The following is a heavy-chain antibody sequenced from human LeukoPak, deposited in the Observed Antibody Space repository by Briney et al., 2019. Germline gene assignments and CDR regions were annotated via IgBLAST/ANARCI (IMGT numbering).Heavy chain of an antibody. Sequence: SETLSLTCTVSGGSISSHYCSWIRQPPGKGLEWIGYIYYSGSTNYNPSLKSRVTISVDTSKNQFSLKLSSVTAADTAVYYCARHPTVTTSYFDYWGQGTLVTVSS. J-gene: IGHJ4*02. V-gene: IGHV4-59*08. D-gene: IGHD4-17*01. CDR3: ARHPTVTTSYFDY. CDR1: GGSISSHY. CDR2: IYYSGST.